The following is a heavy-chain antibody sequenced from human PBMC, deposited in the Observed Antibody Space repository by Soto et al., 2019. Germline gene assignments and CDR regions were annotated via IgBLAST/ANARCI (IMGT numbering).Heavy chain of an antibody. CDR2: ISSNGGST. CDR1: GFTFSSYA. V-gene: IGHV3-64D*08. CDR3: VKAPLRTIFGVAGGIDY. Sequence: GGSLRLSCSASGFTFSSYAMHWVRQAPGKGLEYVSAISSNGGSTYYADSVKGRFTISRDNSKNTLYLQMSSLRAEDTAVYYCVKAPLRTIFGVAGGIDYWGQGIPVTVSS. D-gene: IGHD3-3*01. J-gene: IGHJ4*02.